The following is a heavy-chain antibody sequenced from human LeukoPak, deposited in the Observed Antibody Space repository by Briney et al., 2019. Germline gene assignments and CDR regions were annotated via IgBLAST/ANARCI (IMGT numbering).Heavy chain of an antibody. D-gene: IGHD3-9*01. CDR2: IFTRGTT. V-gene: IGHV4-4*07. CDR1: NSSFSNYY. Sequence: SETLSLTCSVSNSSFSNYYWNWIRQPAGKGLEWVGRIFTRGTTNYNPSLKSRVTMAVDTSKNQFSLMLRSVTAADTAVYYCARGGIFRLYHYYYMAVWGKGTTVTVSS. J-gene: IGHJ6*03. CDR3: ARGGIFRLYHYYYMAV.